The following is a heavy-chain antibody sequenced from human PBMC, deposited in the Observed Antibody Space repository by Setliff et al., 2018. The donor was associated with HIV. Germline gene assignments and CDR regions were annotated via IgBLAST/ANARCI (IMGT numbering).Heavy chain of an antibody. V-gene: IGHV4-4*09. D-gene: IGHD3-10*01. CDR3: ARAYFGSGICY. J-gene: IGHJ4*02. Sequence: PSETLSLTCTVSGGSISSYYWSWIRQPPGKGLEWLGHVYSSGSTNYNPSLKSRVTISVDTSKNQFSLKLYSVTAADTAVYYCARAYFGSGICYWGQGTLVTVSS. CDR1: GGSISSYY. CDR2: VYSSGST.